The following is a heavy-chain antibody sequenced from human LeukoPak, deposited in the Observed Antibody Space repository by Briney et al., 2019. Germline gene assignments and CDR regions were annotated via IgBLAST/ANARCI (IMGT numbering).Heavy chain of an antibody. CDR2: IYYSGST. CDR3: ARDASSWGGAFDI. D-gene: IGHD6-13*01. V-gene: IGHV4-59*01. J-gene: IGHJ3*02. Sequence: SETLSLTCTVSGGSIRSYFWSWIRQPPGKGLEWIGYIYYSGSTNYNPPLKSRVSISVDTSKNQFSLNLSSVTTADAAVYYCARDASSWGGAFDIWGQGTMVTVSS. CDR1: GGSIRSYF.